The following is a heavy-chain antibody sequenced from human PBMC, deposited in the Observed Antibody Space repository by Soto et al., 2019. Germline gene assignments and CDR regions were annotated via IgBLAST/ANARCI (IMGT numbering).Heavy chain of an antibody. J-gene: IGHJ4*02. Sequence: QVQLVQSEAEVKKPGSSVKVSCKASGGTFSSYAISWVRQAPGQGLEWMGGIIPIFGTANYAQKFQGRVTITADESTSTAYMELSSLRSEDTAVYYCAREDFDYGGNPADYWGQGTLVTVSS. CDR3: AREDFDYGGNPADY. V-gene: IGHV1-69*12. CDR2: IIPIFGTA. D-gene: IGHD4-17*01. CDR1: GGTFSSYA.